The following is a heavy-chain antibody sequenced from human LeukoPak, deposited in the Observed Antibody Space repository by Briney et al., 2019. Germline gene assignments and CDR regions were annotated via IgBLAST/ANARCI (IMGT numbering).Heavy chain of an antibody. CDR2: IIPIFGTA. V-gene: IGHV1-69*06. D-gene: IGHD4-17*01. CDR1: GGTFTSYA. CDR3: ARVGDDYGDYGPFDI. J-gene: IGHJ3*02. Sequence: ASVKLSCKASGGTFTSYAISWVRQAPGQGLEWVGGIIPIFGTANYAQKFQGRVTITSDKSTSTAYMELSSLRSEDTAVYYCARVGDDYGDYGPFDIWGQGTMVTVSS.